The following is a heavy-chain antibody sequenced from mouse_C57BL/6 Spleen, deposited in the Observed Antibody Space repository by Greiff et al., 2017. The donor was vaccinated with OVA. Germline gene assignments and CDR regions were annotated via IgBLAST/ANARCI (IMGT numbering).Heavy chain of an antibody. D-gene: IGHD2-2*01. CDR1: GFTFTDYG. CDR3: ARCNGYEFAY. CDR2: ISPGSGTT. J-gene: IGHJ3*01. V-gene: IGHV5-17*01. Sequence: EVKLLESGGGLVKPGASLKLSCAASGFTFTDYGMHWVRQAPGKGLEWVAYISPGSGTTSYADTVKGTSTISRDKAKSTVYMQMTSLRSEDTAVYYCARCNGYEFAYWGQGTLVTVSA.